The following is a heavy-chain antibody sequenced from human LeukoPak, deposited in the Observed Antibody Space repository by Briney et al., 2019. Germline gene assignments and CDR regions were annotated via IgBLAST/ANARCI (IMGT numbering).Heavy chain of an antibody. Sequence: GGSLRLSCAASGFTFSSYGMHWVRQAPGKGLEWVAVIWYDGSNKYYADSVKGRFTISRDNSKNTLYLQMNSLRAEDTAVYYCAREGRSSWSFDYWSQGTLVTVSS. CDR1: GFTFSSYG. D-gene: IGHD6-13*01. J-gene: IGHJ4*02. V-gene: IGHV3-33*01. CDR2: IWYDGSNK. CDR3: AREGRSSWSFDY.